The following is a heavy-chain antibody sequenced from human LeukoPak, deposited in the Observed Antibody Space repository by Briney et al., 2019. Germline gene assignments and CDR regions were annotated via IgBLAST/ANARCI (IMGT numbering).Heavy chain of an antibody. Sequence: PGGSLRLSCAASGFTFSSYAMSWVRQAPGKGLEWVSAISGSGGSTYYTDSVKGRFTISRDNSKDTLYLQMNSLRAEDTAVYYCARGRSVGATRSFDYWGQGTLVTVSS. CDR1: GFTFSSYA. V-gene: IGHV3-23*01. CDR3: ARGRSVGATRSFDY. J-gene: IGHJ4*02. CDR2: ISGSGGST. D-gene: IGHD1-26*01.